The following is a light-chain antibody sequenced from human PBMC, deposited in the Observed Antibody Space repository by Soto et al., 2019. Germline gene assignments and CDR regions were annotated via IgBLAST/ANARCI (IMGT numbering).Light chain of an antibody. CDR2: LVS. J-gene: IGKJ4*01. CDR3: MQALQTPLT. Sequence: DIVMTQSPLSLPVTPGEPASISCRSSQSLLHSNGYNCLDWYVQKPGQSPQLLIYLVSTRASGVPDRFSGSGSGTDFTLKISRVEAEDVGVYYCMQALQTPLTFGGGTKVEIK. CDR1: QSLLHSNGYNC. V-gene: IGKV2-28*01.